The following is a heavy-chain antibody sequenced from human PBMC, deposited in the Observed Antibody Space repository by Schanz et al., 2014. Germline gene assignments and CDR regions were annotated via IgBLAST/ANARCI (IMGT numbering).Heavy chain of an antibody. V-gene: IGHV3-21*02. J-gene: IGHJ4*02. CDR1: GFTFSSYS. CDR2: ISRSSGRI. D-gene: IGHD3-9*01. CDR3: ARVRYDILTDYYTEYYFDS. Sequence: EVQLVESGGGLVKPGGSLRLSCAASGFTFSSYSLAWVRQAPGRGLEWVSSISRSSGRIYYSDSVKGRFTISRDNAKNLVYLQMNSLRAEDTAVYYCARVRYDILTDYYTEYYFDSWGQGTLVAVSS.